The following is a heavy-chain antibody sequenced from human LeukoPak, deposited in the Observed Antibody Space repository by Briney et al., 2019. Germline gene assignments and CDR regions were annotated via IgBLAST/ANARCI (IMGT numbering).Heavy chain of an antibody. D-gene: IGHD2-2*01. V-gene: IGHV3-23*01. J-gene: IGHJ4*02. CDR2: ISGSGGST. Sequence: PGGSLRLSCAASGFTFSSYAMSWVRQAPGKGLEWVSAISGSGGSTYYADSVKGRFTISRDNSKNTLYLQMNSLRAEDTAVYYCAKVGFDCSSTSCSLYYFDYWGQGTLVTVSS. CDR3: AKVGFDCSSTSCSLYYFDY. CDR1: GFTFSSYA.